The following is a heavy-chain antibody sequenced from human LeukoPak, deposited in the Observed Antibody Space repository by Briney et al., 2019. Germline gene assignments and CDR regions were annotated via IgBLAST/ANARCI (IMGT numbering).Heavy chain of an antibody. CDR1: GYSFTTYV. D-gene: IGHD3-10*01. V-gene: IGHV7-4-1*02. CDR3: ARQAYGSGSYYDY. CDR2: IHTKTGNP. Sequence: ASVKVSCTASGYSFTTYVINWVRQAPGQGLEWMGWIHTKTGNPTSAQGFTGRFVFSLDSSVTTTYLQISSLKAEDTAVYYCARQAYGSGSYYDYWGQGTLVTVSS. J-gene: IGHJ4*02.